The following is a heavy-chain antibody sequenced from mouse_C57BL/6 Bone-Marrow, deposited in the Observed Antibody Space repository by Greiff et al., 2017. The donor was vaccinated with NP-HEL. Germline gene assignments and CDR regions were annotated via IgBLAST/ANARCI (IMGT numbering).Heavy chain of an antibody. Sequence: VQLQQSGAELVRPGASVKLSCTASGFNIKDDYMHWVKQRPEQGLEWIGWIDPENGDTEYASKFQGKATITADTSSNTAYLQLSSLTSEDTADYYCTRDYDAFAYWGQGTLVTVSA. CDR1: GFNIKDDY. D-gene: IGHD2-4*01. CDR2: IDPENGDT. CDR3: TRDYDAFAY. J-gene: IGHJ3*01. V-gene: IGHV14-4*01.